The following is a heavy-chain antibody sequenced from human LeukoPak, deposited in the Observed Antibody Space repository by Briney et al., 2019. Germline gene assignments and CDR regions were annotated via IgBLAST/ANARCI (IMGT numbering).Heavy chain of an antibody. D-gene: IGHD1-7*01. CDR1: GFTFGSYA. Sequence: PGGSLRLSCAASGFTFGSYAMSWVRQAPGKGLEWVSAITGDGGTTYCADSVKGRFTISRDNSKNTLYLQMNSLRAEDTALYYCAKDVNYGLYYYYYMDVWGKGTTVTVSS. CDR3: AKDVNYGLYYYYYMDV. J-gene: IGHJ6*03. CDR2: ITGDGGTT. V-gene: IGHV3-23*01.